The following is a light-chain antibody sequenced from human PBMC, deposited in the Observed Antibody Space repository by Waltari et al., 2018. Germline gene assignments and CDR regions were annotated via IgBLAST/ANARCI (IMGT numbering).Light chain of an antibody. CDR3: QQYYTTPYT. CDR2: TAS. Sequence: DIQVTQSPSSLSASVGGRVAITCRANQGIGTSLAWYQQGPGKAPRLRLYTASRLSTGVPSMFSGSASGAAVTLTINNLQPEDFATYYCQQYYTTPYTFGLGTKLEIK. J-gene: IGKJ2*01. V-gene: IGKV1-NL1*01. CDR1: QGIGTS.